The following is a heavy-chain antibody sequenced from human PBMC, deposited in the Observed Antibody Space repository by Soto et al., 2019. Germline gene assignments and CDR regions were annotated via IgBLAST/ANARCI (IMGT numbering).Heavy chain of an antibody. Sequence: PGGSLRLSCAASGFTFSSYSMTWVRQAPGKGLEWVSSISSSSSYIYYADSVTGRFTISRDNAKNSLYLQMNGLRAEVTAVYYCARDTISVAGSSYYFDYWGQGTLVTVSS. V-gene: IGHV3-21*01. CDR1: GFTFSSYS. J-gene: IGHJ4*02. D-gene: IGHD6-19*01. CDR2: ISSSSSYI. CDR3: ARDTISVAGSSYYFDY.